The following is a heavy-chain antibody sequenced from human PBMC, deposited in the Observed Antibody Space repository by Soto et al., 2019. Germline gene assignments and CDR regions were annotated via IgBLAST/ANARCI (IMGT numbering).Heavy chain of an antibody. J-gene: IGHJ6*02. CDR2: ISSSSSYI. CDR3: ARDGYDFWSDSYYYGMDV. D-gene: IGHD3-3*01. V-gene: IGHV3-21*01. CDR1: GFTFSSYI. Sequence: PGGSLRVSCAASGFTFSSYIMNWVRQSPGKGLEWVSSISSSSSYIYYADSVKGRFTISRDNAKNSLYLQMNSLRAEDTAVYYCARDGYDFWSDSYYYGMDVWGQATTVTVSS.